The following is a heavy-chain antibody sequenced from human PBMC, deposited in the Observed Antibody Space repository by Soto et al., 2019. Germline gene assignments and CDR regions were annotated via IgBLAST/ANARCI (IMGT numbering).Heavy chain of an antibody. D-gene: IGHD3-22*01. J-gene: IGHJ4*02. CDR2: IIPMFDTA. CDR3: ARSLTYYYETSGYYLGNM. CDR1: GGTFSSYA. Sequence: QVQLVQSGAEVKKPGSSVKVSCKASGGTFSSYAFSWVRQAPGQGLEWMGGIIPMFDTANYAQKFQDRVTISADESTSTDYMELSSLTSEDTAVYYCARSLTYYYETSGYYLGNMWGQGTLVTVSS. V-gene: IGHV1-69*01.